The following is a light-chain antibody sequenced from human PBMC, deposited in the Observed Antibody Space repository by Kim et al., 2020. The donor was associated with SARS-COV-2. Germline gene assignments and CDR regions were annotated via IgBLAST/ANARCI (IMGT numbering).Light chain of an antibody. J-gene: IGLJ3*02. CDR1: NIEDHS. V-gene: IGLV3-21*04. CDR3: QVWDSSSDHRV. CDR2: FDP. Sequence: PGETARITCGGNNIEDHSVHWYQQRPGQAPVLVIYFDPDRPSGIPARFSGSNSGNTATLRISRVDAGEEADYYCQVWDSSSDHRVFGGGTQLTVL.